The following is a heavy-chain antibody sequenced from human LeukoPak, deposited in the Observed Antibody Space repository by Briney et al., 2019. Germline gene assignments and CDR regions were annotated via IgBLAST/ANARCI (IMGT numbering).Heavy chain of an antibody. J-gene: IGHJ4*02. D-gene: IGHD3-22*01. V-gene: IGHV7-4-1*02. Sequence: ASVKVSCRASGYTFTSYAMNWVRQAPGQGLEWMGWINTNTGNPTYAQGFTGRFVFSLDTSVSTAYLQISSLKAEDTAVYYCARDPTMIVVGELDYWGQGTLVTVSS. CDR1: GYTFTSYA. CDR3: ARDPTMIVVGELDY. CDR2: INTNTGNP.